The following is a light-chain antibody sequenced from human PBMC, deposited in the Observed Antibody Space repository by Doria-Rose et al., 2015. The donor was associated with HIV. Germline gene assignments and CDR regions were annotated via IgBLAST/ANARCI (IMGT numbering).Light chain of an antibody. CDR3: LQHNTYPRT. Sequence: DIQMTQSPSSLSASVGDRVTITCRASQDITNDLGWYQQKPGKAPKRLIYAASTLQSGVPSRFSGSGSGTEFTLTINTLQPEDFATYYCLQHNTYPRTFGQGTKVKIK. CDR2: AAS. CDR1: QDITND. V-gene: IGKV1-17*01. J-gene: IGKJ1*01.